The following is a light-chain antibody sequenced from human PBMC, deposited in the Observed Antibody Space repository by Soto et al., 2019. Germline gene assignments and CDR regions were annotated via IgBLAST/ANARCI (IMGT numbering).Light chain of an antibody. Sequence: EIVMTQSPATLSVSPGERATLSCRASQSVSSNLAWYQQKPGQAPRLLIYGASTRATGIPARFSGSGSGTDFTLTISSLHPEDFATYYCQQSYSTPPLTFGPGTRLEIK. CDR2: GAS. V-gene: IGKV3-15*01. CDR3: QQSYSTPPLT. CDR1: QSVSSN. J-gene: IGKJ5*01.